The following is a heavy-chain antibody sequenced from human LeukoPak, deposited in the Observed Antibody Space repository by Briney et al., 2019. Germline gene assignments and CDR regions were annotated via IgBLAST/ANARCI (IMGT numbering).Heavy chain of an antibody. Sequence: PGGSLRLSCAASGFTFDSYAMSWVRQAPGKGLEWVSAISSTGGNTYHADSVKGRFTISRDNSKNTLYLQMNSLRVEDTAVYYCARRGESTNYGDYRFDSWGQGTLVIVSS. D-gene: IGHD4-17*01. CDR2: ISSTGGNT. CDR1: GFTFDSYA. J-gene: IGHJ4*02. V-gene: IGHV3-23*01. CDR3: ARRGESTNYGDYRFDS.